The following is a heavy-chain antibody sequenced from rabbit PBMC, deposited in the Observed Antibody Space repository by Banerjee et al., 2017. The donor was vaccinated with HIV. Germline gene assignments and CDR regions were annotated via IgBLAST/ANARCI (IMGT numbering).Heavy chain of an antibody. CDR3: ARSIYGSSSAIGYFNF. CDR2: IYVGSSGST. D-gene: IGHD1-1*01. V-gene: IGHV1S45*01. Sequence: QEQLVESGGGLVTLGGSLTLTCKASGFSFSSGYDMCWVRQAPGKGLEWIACIYVGSSGSTYYASWAKGRFTITKASSTTVTLQMTSLTAADTATYFCARSIYGSSSAIGYFNFWGPGTLVTVS. CDR1: GFSFSSGYD. J-gene: IGHJ4*01.